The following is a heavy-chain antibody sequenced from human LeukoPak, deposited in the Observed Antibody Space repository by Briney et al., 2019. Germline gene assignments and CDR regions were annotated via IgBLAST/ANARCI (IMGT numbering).Heavy chain of an antibody. CDR3: AGRIYARPFEL. CDR1: GGSISSNY. Sequence: PSETLSLTCTVSGGSISSNYWSWIRQPPGEGLEWIGYIYHTGDTNSNPSLKSRVTISMDTSKNQFSLKVTSVTAADTAVYYCAGRIYARPFELWGQGTLVTVSS. CDR2: IYHTGDT. D-gene: IGHD6-6*01. V-gene: IGHV4-59*08. J-gene: IGHJ4*02.